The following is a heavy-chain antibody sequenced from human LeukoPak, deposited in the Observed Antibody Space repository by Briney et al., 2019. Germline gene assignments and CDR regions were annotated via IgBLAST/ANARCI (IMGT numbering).Heavy chain of an antibody. CDR2: INPNGGST. CDR3: ARGIGNGYRLFDY. V-gene: IGHV1-46*01. CDR1: GYTFTSYF. J-gene: IGHJ4*02. D-gene: IGHD5-24*01. Sequence: GASVKVSCKASGYTFTSYFMHWVRQAPGQGLEWMGIINPNGGSTRYAQKFQGRVTMTRDTTTSTVFIGMSSTRSEDTAVYYCARGIGNGYRLFDYWGQGTLVTVSS.